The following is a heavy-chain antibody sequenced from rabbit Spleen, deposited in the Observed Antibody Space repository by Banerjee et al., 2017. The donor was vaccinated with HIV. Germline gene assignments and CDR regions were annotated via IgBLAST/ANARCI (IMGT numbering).Heavy chain of an antibody. CDR2: IDAGSSGFT. D-gene: IGHD1-1*01. J-gene: IGHJ6*01. V-gene: IGHV1S45*01. CDR1: GVSFSGNSY. Sequence: QEQLEESGGDLVKPEGSLTLTCIASGVSFSGNSYMCWVRQAPGKGLEWIACIDAGSSGFTYSASWAQGRFTISKTSSTTVTLQMTSLTAADTATYFCARDTSSSFSSYGMDLWGPGTLVTVS. CDR3: ARDTSSSFSSYGMDL.